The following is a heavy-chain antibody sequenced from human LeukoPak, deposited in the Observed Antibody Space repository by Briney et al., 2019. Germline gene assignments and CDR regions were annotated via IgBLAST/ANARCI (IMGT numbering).Heavy chain of an antibody. J-gene: IGHJ4*02. D-gene: IGHD2-21*01. V-gene: IGHV3-7*01. CDR1: GFIFGHYW. Sequence: PGGSLRLSCAASGFIFGHYWMRWVRQAPGKGLEGVANIKEDGTMKFYADSVKGRFTISRDNVKKSLLLQMNSLRAEDMAVYYCARRRVAKDLWGQGTLVTVSA. CDR2: IKEDGTMK. CDR3: ARRRVAKDL.